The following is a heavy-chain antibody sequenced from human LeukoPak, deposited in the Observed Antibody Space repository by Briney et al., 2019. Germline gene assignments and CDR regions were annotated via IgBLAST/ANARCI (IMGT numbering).Heavy chain of an antibody. CDR2: ISGDSIYI. Sequence: PGGSLRLSCAAAGFTFSSYSMNWVRQAPGRGLEWVSSISGDSIYIYYADSVKGRFTISRDNAKNSLYLQMNSLRAEDTAVYYCARAVHYGDTGLLDYWGQGTLVTVSS. CDR3: ARAVHYGDTGLLDY. V-gene: IGHV3-21*04. D-gene: IGHD4-17*01. CDR1: GFTFSSYS. J-gene: IGHJ4*02.